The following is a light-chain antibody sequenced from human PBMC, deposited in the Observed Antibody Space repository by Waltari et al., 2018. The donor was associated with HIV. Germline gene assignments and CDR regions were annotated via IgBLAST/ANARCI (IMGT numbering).Light chain of an antibody. CDR2: DAS. V-gene: IGKV3-15*01. Sequence: EIVMTQSPASLSVSPGERVTLSCRASQSVSSDLAWYQQKPGQVTRLLIYDASTRATGIPTRFSGSGSGTEFTLTISSLQSAYFAVSYCQQYLPWPPYTFGQGTKLQIK. CDR1: QSVSSD. J-gene: IGKJ2*01. CDR3: QQYLPWPPYT.